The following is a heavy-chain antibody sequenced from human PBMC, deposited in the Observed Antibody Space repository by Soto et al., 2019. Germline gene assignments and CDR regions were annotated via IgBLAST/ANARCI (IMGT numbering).Heavy chain of an antibody. V-gene: IGHV3-30-3*01. CDR1: GFTFSSYP. CDR3: ASISFKDYGMDV. J-gene: IGHJ6*02. CDR2: ISSDGSNE. Sequence: VGSLRLSCAASGFTFSSYPMHWVRQAPGKGLEWVAVISSDGSNEYYADSVMGRFTISRDNSRNTLYLQMNSLRAEDTAVYYCASISFKDYGMDVWGQGTTVTVSS.